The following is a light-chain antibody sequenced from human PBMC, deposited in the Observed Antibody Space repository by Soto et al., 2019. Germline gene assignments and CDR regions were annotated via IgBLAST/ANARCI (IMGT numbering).Light chain of an antibody. Sequence: DIQMTQSPSTLSASVGDRVTITCRASQSISSWLAWYQQKPGKAPKLLIYDASSLESGVPSRFSVSGSGTEFTLTISSLQPDDFATYYCQHREAFGQGTKVEIK. CDR2: DAS. CDR3: QHREA. J-gene: IGKJ1*01. V-gene: IGKV1-5*01. CDR1: QSISSW.